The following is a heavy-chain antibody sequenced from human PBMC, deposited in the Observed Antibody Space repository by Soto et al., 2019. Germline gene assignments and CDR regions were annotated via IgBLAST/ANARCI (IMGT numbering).Heavy chain of an antibody. CDR1: GGTFSSYA. J-gene: IGHJ5*02. CDR2: IIPIFGTA. Sequence: QVQLVQSGAEVKKPGSSVKVSCKASGGTFSSYAISWVRQAPGQGLEWMGGIIPIFGTANYAQKFQGRVTITADESRSTAYMELSSLRSEDTAVYYCARFTNIVVVPAAPRGWFDPWGQGTLVTVSS. D-gene: IGHD2-2*01. V-gene: IGHV1-69*01. CDR3: ARFTNIVVVPAAPRGWFDP.